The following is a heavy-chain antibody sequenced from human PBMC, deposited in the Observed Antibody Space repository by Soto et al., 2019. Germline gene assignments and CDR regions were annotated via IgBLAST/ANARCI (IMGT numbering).Heavy chain of an antibody. Sequence: HVQLVQSGGELKKPGASVKVSCNTSGYTFNTYFITWVRQAPGQGLEWMGWISPHNGNRNYAEKFLGRVTMTADTTTKTAYMELRNLRIDDTAVYYCARDTCNAFDYWGQGTPVTVSS. J-gene: IGHJ4*02. CDR2: ISPHNGNR. CDR3: ARDTCNAFDY. V-gene: IGHV1-18*01. CDR1: GYTFNTYF.